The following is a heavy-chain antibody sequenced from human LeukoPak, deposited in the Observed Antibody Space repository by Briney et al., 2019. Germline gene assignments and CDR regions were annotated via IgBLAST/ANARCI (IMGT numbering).Heavy chain of an antibody. J-gene: IGHJ3*02. CDR3: ARGYSGPGGAFDI. D-gene: IGHD5-12*01. CDR2: IYHSGST. V-gene: IGHV4-30-2*01. Sequence: PSETLSLTCAVSGGSISSGGYSWSWIRQLPGKGLEWIGYIYHSGSTYYNPSLKSRVTISVDRSKNQFSLKLSSVTAADTAVYYCARGYSGPGGAFDIWGQGTMVTVSS. CDR1: GGSISSGGYS.